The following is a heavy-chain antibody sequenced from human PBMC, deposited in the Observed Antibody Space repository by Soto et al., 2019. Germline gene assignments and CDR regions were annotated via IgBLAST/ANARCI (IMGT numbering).Heavy chain of an antibody. V-gene: IGHV4-38-2*01. CDR2: LYHIGST. D-gene: IGHD2-2*01. Sequence: PSETLSLTCAVSGYYISSGNYWAWIRQPPGRGLEWIGSLYHIGSTHYNTSLKSRVTISVDTSKNHFSLELSSVTAADTAIYYCRSSTSCYDESCVDVWGQGTMVTVSS. CDR1: GYYISSGNY. CDR3: RSSTSCYDESCVDV. J-gene: IGHJ6*02.